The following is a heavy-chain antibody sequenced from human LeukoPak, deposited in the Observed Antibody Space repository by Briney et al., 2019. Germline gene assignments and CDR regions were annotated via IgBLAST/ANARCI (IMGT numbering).Heavy chain of an antibody. CDR2: ISAYNGNT. J-gene: IGHJ3*02. CDR1: GYTFTSYG. D-gene: IGHD3-10*01. Sequence: ASVKVSCKASGYTFTSYGISWVRQAPGQGLEWMGWISAYNGNTNYAQKLQGRVTMTTDTSTSTAYMELRSLRSDDTAVYYCARAQHHSFGFGEDDASDIWGQGTMVTVSS. V-gene: IGHV1-18*01. CDR3: ARAQHHSFGFGEDDASDI.